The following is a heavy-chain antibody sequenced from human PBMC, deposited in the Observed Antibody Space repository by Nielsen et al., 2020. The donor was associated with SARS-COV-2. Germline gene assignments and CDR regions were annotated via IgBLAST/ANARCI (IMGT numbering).Heavy chain of an antibody. CDR3: ARGVYSSGWVTAFDY. J-gene: IGHJ4*02. CDR2: ISYDGSNK. D-gene: IGHD6-19*01. V-gene: IGHV3-30-3*01. CDR1: GFTFSSYA. Sequence: GGSLRLSCAASGFTFSSYAMHWVRQAPGKGLEWVAVISYDGSNKYYADSVKGRFTISRDNSKNTLYLQMNSLRAEDTAVYYYARGVYSSGWVTAFDYWGQGTLVTVSS.